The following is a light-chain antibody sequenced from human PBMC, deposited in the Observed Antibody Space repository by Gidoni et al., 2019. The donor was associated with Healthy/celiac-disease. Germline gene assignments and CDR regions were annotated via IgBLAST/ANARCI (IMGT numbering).Light chain of an antibody. V-gene: IGLV1-36*01. CDR1: SSNNGNNA. CDR2: SDD. CDR3: AAWDDSLNGVV. Sequence: QSVLTQPPSVPEAPRQRVTISCSGSSSNNGNNAVNWYQQLPEKAPKLLIYSDDLLPSGVSDRFSGSKSGTSASLAISGLQSEDEADYYCAAWDDSLNGVVFGGGTKLTVL. J-gene: IGLJ2*01.